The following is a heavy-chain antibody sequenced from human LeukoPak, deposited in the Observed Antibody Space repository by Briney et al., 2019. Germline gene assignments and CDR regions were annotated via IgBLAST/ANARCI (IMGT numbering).Heavy chain of an antibody. J-gene: IGHJ3*02. CDR3: ARLPWEDYGSGGGPGIIDI. CDR2: IYPGDSDT. CDR1: GYSFTTYW. D-gene: IGHD3-10*01. Sequence: GESLKISCKGFGYSFTTYWIGWVRQMPGKGLEWMGIIYPGDSDTKYSPSFQGHVTISADRSISTADLQWSSLKAADTAMYYCARLPWEDYGSGGGPGIIDIWGQGTMVTVSS. V-gene: IGHV5-51*01.